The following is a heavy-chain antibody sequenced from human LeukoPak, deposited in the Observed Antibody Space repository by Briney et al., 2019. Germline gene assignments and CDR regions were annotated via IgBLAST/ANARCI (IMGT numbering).Heavy chain of an antibody. D-gene: IGHD4-23*01. CDR1: GYTFTGYY. Sequence: ASVKVSCKASGYTFTGYYMHWVRQAPGQGLEWMGWINPNSGGTNYAQKFQGRVTMTRDTSISTAYMELSRLRSDDTAVYYCARATSYGGNSYDYWGQGTLVTVSS. J-gene: IGHJ4*02. V-gene: IGHV1-2*02. CDR2: INPNSGGT. CDR3: ARATSYGGNSYDY.